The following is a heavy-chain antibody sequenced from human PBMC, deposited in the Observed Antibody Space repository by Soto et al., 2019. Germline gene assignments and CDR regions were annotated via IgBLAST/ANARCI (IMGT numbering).Heavy chain of an antibody. CDR3: AKDKQWLAPFDY. D-gene: IGHD6-19*01. J-gene: IGHJ4*02. CDR2: ISDSGATT. CDR1: GFPFGENA. V-gene: IGHV3-23*01. Sequence: PGGSLRLSCAASGFPFGENAMSWVRQAPGKGLEWVSGISDSGATTYYADSVRGRFTISRDNSKNTLYLQMKSLRAEDSASYYCAKDKQWLAPFDYWGQGTLVTVSS.